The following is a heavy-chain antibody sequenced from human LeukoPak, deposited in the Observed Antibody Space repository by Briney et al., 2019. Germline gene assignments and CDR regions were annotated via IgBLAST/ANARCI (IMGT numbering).Heavy chain of an antibody. V-gene: IGHV3-11*01. CDR1: GFTFSDYY. J-gene: IGHJ3*02. CDR2: ISSSGSTI. CDR3: ATPRQWLAAFDI. D-gene: IGHD6-19*01. Sequence: GGSLRLSCAASGFTFSDYYMSWIRQAPGKGLEWVSYISSSGSTISYADSVKGRFTISRDNAKNSLYLQINSLRAEDTAVYYCATPRQWLAAFDIWGQGTMVTVSS.